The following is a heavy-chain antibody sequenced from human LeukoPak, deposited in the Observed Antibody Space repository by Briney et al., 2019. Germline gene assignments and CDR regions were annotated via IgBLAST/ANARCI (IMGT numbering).Heavy chain of an antibody. J-gene: IGHJ4*02. CDR1: GFSFYTYS. Sequence: GGSLRLSCAASGFSFYTYSMDWVRQAPGKGLEWVSYVSSSTTTMLYADSVKGRFTISRDNAKNSLYLQMDSLRAEDTAVYYCARGRHYYDSSVNRGADYWGQGTLVTVSS. CDR3: ARGRHYYDSSVNRGADY. D-gene: IGHD3-22*01. V-gene: IGHV3-48*01. CDR2: VSSSTTTM.